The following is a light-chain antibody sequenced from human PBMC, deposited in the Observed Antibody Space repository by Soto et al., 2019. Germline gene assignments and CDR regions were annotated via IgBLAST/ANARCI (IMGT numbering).Light chain of an antibody. J-gene: IGKJ1*01. V-gene: IGKV4-1*01. CDR2: WAS. Sequence: DIVMTQSPDSLAVSLGERATINCGSIQTFSHISNNKKYLAWYQQKPGQPPKLLIYWASTRYSGVPDRFSGSGSGTDFTLTISSLQAEDVAVYYCQQYYSAPWTFGQGTKVDI. CDR3: QQYYSAPWT. CDR1: QTFSHISNNKKY.